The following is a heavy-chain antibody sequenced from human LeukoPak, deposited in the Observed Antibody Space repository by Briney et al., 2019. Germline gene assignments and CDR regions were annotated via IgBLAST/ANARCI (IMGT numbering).Heavy chain of an antibody. J-gene: IGHJ4*02. CDR1: GFTFSSYA. V-gene: IGHV3-23*01. Sequence: GGSLRLSCAASGFTFSSYAMTWVRQAPGKGLEWVSVISGSGGSTSYADSVKGRFTISRDNSKNTLYLQMNSLRAEDTAVYYCARANRITMIVVVITALDYWGQGTLVTVSS. D-gene: IGHD3-22*01. CDR3: ARANRITMIVVVITALDY. CDR2: ISGSGGST.